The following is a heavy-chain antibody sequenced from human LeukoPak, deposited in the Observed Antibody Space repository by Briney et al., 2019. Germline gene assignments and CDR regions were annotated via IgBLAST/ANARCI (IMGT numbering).Heavy chain of an antibody. CDR3: ARAEYQLPYYFDY. Sequence: GGSLRLSCTASGFTFSSYGVHWVRQAPGKGLVWVAVIWNDGSNKYYADSVKGRFTISRDNSKNTLYLQMNSLRAEDTAVYYCARAEYQLPYYFDYWGQGTLVIVSS. J-gene: IGHJ4*02. D-gene: IGHD2-2*01. CDR2: IWNDGSNK. CDR1: GFTFSSYG. V-gene: IGHV3-33*01.